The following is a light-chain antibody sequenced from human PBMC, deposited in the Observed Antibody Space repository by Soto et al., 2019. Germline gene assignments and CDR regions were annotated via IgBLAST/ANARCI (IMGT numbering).Light chain of an antibody. V-gene: IGKV1-39*01. CDR3: QQTYRTPLT. CDR1: QYIGRY. J-gene: IGKJ4*01. CDR2: AAS. Sequence: DIQMTQSPSSLSASVGDRVTITCRAGQYIGRYLNRYQQRPGKAPKLLIYAASSLHSGVPSRFSGSGSGTDFTLTISSLQPEDFATYSCQQTYRTPLTFGGGTKVDIK.